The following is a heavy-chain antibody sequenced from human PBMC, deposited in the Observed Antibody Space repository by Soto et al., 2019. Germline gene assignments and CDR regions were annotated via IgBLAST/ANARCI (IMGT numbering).Heavy chain of an antibody. Sequence: QVQLVQSGAAVKKPGSSVKVSCKASGGTFSSYAISWVRQAPGQGLEWMGGLIPISGTANYAQKFQGRVRLPADESTSTAYMELSSLRLEDTAVYYCARSQGSSTSLEIYYYYYYGMDVWGQGTTVTVSS. CDR3: ARSQGSSTSLEIYYYYYYGMDV. V-gene: IGHV1-69*01. CDR2: LIPISGTA. J-gene: IGHJ6*02. D-gene: IGHD2-2*01. CDR1: GGTFSSYA.